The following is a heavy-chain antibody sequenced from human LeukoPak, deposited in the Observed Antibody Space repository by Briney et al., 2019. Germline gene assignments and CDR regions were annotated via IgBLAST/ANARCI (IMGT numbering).Heavy chain of an antibody. CDR1: NYYISSGSY. CDR3: ARANDRGGTSPLDY. V-gene: IGHV4-38-2*01. D-gene: IGHD2-2*01. Sequence: SETLSLTCGVSNYYISSGSYWSWIRQPPGKGLEWIGSIYHTGSAYYSSSLQSRVTISVDPSKNQFSVKLSSVTAADTAVYYCARANDRGGTSPLDYWGQGTLVTVSS. CDR2: IYHTGSA. J-gene: IGHJ4*02.